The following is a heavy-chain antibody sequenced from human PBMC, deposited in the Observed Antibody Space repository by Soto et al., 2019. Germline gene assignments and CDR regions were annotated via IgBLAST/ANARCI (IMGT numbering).Heavy chain of an antibody. J-gene: IGHJ6*02. CDR3: VKDLFGMDV. CDR2: ISSNGGGT. Sequence: LRLSCSASGFTFNQYSMQWVRQSPGKGLQFVSTISSNGGGTDYTDSVEGRFTISRDNSKKTLYLQMSRLRPGDTAVYYCVKDLFGMDVWGQGTTVTVSS. CDR1: GFTFNQYS. V-gene: IGHV3-64D*06.